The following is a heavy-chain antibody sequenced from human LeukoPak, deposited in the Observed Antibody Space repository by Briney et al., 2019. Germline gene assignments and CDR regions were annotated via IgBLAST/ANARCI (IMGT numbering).Heavy chain of an antibody. CDR3: ARSSYYYGSGSYSTLWNY. D-gene: IGHD3-10*01. J-gene: IGHJ4*02. CDR2: IYYSGST. V-gene: IGHV4-61*01. Sequence: ASQTLSLTCTVSGGSISSGSYYWSWIRQPPGKGLEWIGYIYYSGSTNYNPSLKSRVTISVDTSKNQFSLKLSSVTAADTAVYYCARSSYYYGSGSYSTLWNYWGQGTLVTVSS. CDR1: GGSISSGSYY.